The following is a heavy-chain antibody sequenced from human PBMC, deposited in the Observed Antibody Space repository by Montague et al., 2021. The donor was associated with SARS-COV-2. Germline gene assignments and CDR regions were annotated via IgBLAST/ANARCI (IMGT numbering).Heavy chain of an antibody. D-gene: IGHD3-3*01. CDR1: GGPFGGYH. Sequence: SETLSLTCAANGGPFGGYHSRSSSKTPGRRLERIGEINHNGPKHYKPSLNSRANLTVDTSKCQFSLELSSVTAADTALYYCARALPGTTIFYSCYGMDLWGSGATVTVT. CDR2: INHNGPK. J-gene: IGHJ6*02. CDR3: ARALPGTTIFYSCYGMDL. V-gene: IGHV4-34*01.